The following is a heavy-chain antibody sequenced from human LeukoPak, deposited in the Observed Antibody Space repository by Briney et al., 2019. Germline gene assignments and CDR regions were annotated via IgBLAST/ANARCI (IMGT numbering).Heavy chain of an antibody. CDR1: GFTTTYS. CDR3: ARHRSKWLQSSFDY. Sequence: SETLSLTCTVSGFTTTYSWGWIRQPPGKGPEWIGTIFQSGSSYYNPSLKSRVTISRDTSKSQFFLKLNSVTAADTAVYYCARHRSKWLQSSFDYWGQGTLVTVSS. D-gene: IGHD5-24*01. J-gene: IGHJ4*02. V-gene: IGHV4-38-2*02. CDR2: IFQSGSS.